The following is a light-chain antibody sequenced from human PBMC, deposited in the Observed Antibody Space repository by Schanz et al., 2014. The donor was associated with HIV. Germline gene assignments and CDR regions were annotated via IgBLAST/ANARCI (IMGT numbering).Light chain of an antibody. V-gene: IGKV3-20*01. J-gene: IGKJ2*01. CDR3: QQYGSSPYT. CDR2: GAS. CDR1: QTVSSHF. Sequence: EIVLTQSPGTLSLSPGERATLSCRASQTVSSHFLAWYQQKPGQAPRLLMYGASSRVTGIPDRFSGSGSGTDFTLTISRLETEDFVVYYCQQYGSSPYTFGQGTKLEIK.